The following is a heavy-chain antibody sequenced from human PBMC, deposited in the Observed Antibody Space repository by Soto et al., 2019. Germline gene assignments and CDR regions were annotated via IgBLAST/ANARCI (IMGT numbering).Heavy chain of an antibody. J-gene: IGHJ3*02. CDR1: GGSISSYY. D-gene: IGHD6-19*01. CDR2: IYYSGST. V-gene: IGHV4-59*01. Sequence: QVQLQESGPGLVKPSETLSLTCTVSGGSISSYYWSWIRQPPGKGLEWIGYIYYSGSTNYNPSLKSRVTISVDTSKNQFSLKLSSVTAVDTAVYYCARASSGWRKGAFDIWGQGTMVTVSS. CDR3: ARASSGWRKGAFDI.